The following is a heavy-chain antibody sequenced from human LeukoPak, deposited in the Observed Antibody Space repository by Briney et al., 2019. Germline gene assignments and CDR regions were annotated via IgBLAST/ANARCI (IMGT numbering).Heavy chain of an antibody. J-gene: IGHJ5*02. Sequence: PSETLSLTCNVSGGSIDRSVYYWSWIRQPPGKGLEWIGEINHSGSTNYNPSLKSRVTISVDTSKNQFSLKLSSVTAADTAVYYCARNPQAPRRYCSSTSCRNWFDPWGQGTLVTVSS. D-gene: IGHD2-2*01. V-gene: IGHV4-34*01. CDR1: GGSIDRSVYY. CDR2: INHSGST. CDR3: ARNPQAPRRYCSSTSCRNWFDP.